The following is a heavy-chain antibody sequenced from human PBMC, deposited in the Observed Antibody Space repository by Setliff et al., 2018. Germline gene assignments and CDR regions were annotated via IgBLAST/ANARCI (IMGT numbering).Heavy chain of an antibody. CDR3: VRTDYSDGRYSMDV. CDR1: GFSISSGYY. Sequence: PSETLSLTCAVSGFSISSGYYWGWIRQPPGKGLEWIVNIHHSGKAYYNPSLKSRVTMSVDTSKNHVSLKLSSVTAADTAVYYCVRTDYSDGRYSMDVWGKGTTVTVSS. CDR2: IHHSGKA. J-gene: IGHJ6*03. V-gene: IGHV4-38-2*01. D-gene: IGHD6-19*01.